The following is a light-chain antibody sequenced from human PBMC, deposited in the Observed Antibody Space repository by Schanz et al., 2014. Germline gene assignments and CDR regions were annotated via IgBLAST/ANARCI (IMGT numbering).Light chain of an antibody. CDR2: EGN. Sequence: QSALTQPASVSGSPGQSITISCTGTSNDVQFFNLVSWYQHHPGKAPKVVIYEGNKRPSGVSDRFSGSKSGDAASLTISGLQAEDEADYYCSSYGGSNFVVFGGGTKLTVL. J-gene: IGLJ2*01. CDR1: SNDVQFFNL. CDR3: SSYGGSNFVV. V-gene: IGLV2-14*02.